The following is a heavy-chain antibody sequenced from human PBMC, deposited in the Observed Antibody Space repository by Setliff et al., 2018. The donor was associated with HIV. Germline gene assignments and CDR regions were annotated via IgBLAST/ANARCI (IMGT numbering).Heavy chain of an antibody. CDR1: GFTFSGSP. CDR3: AKDRGCMDV. Sequence: GGSLRLSCAASGFTFSGSPIHWVRQASGKGLEWLGRIKTRADNYATAYAASVKGRFTISRDDSMNTAYLQMNSLRAEDTAVYYCAKDRGCMDVWGQGTTVTVSS. V-gene: IGHV3-73*01. CDR2: IKTRADNYAT. J-gene: IGHJ6*02. D-gene: IGHD3-10*01.